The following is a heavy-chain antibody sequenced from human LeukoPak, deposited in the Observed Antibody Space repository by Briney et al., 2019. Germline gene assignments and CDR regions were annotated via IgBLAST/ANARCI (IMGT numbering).Heavy chain of an antibody. D-gene: IGHD6-13*01. V-gene: IGHV3-64*01. CDR2: ISSNGGST. J-gene: IGHJ4*02. Sequence: GGSLRLSCAASGFTFSSYAMHWVRGAPGKGLEYVSAISSNGGSTYYANSVKGRFTISRDNSKNTLYLQMGSLRAEDMAVYYCARGPGTGYSSSWYTPYVYWGQGTLVTVSS. CDR3: ARGPGTGYSSSWYTPYVY. CDR1: GFTFSSYA.